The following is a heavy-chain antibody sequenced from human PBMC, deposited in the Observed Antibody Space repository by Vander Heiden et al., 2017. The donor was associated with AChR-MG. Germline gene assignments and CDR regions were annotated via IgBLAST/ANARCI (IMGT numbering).Heavy chain of an antibody. V-gene: IGHV3-30-3*01. Sequence: QVQLVESGGGVVQPGRSLRLPCAASGFPCSGYAMHWVRQAPGKGLEWVAVISYDGSNKYYADSVKGRFTISRDNSKNTLYLQMNSLRAEDTAVYYCARDLGAAASYNWFDPWGQGTLVTVSS. CDR2: ISYDGSNK. D-gene: IGHD6-13*01. CDR1: GFPCSGYA. J-gene: IGHJ5*02. CDR3: ARDLGAAASYNWFDP.